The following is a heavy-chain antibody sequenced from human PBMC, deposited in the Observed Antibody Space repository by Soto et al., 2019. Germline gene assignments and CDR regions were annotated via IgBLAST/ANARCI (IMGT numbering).Heavy chain of an antibody. V-gene: IGHV3-20*01. CDR3: ARKPHWQYWYFDL. CDR2: ISGSGVNA. J-gene: IGHJ2*01. D-gene: IGHD1-1*01. CDR1: GFAFQNHG. Sequence: EVQLVESGGSVIRPGGSLRLSCAASGFAFQNHGMAWVRQVPGKGLEWVAGISGSGVNAGYADSVKGRFTISRDNDENSLYLEINNLGVEDTALYHCARKPHWQYWYFDLWGRGTLVTVSS.